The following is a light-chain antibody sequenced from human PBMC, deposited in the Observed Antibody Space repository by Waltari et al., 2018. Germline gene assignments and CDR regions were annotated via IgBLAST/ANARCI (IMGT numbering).Light chain of an antibody. V-gene: IGKV1-5*03. J-gene: IGKJ2*01. CDR2: TAS. Sequence: IQMTQPPSTLPTSIGDRVTITCRACQTISSWLAWYQQKPGKAPKLLINTASSLESGVPSRFSGSGSGTEFTLTISSLQPDDFATYYCQQYDRLPVTFGQGTKLEIK. CDR1: QTISSW. CDR3: QQYDRLPVT.